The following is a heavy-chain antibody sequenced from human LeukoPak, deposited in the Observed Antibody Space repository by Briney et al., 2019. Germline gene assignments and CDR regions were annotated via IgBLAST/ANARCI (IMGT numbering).Heavy chain of an antibody. CDR3: AREILTYSGSYSDH. V-gene: IGHV3-74*01. CDR1: GFTFSSFW. J-gene: IGHJ4*02. D-gene: IGHD1-26*01. Sequence: GGSVRLSCAASGFTFSSFWMQWVRQVPGQGLVWVSRVISDGCGTGYAHSVQDRFTISRDIAKNTLFLQLNSLRADDAAVYYCAREILTYSGSYSDHWGQGTLVTVSS. CDR2: VISDGCGT.